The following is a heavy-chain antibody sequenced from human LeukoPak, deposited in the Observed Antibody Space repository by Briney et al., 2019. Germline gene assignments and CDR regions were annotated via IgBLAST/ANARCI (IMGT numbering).Heavy chain of an antibody. CDR2: ISGSGGST. D-gene: IGHD3-16*01. V-gene: IGHV3-23*01. Sequence: GGSLRLSCAASGFTFSSYAMSWVRQAPGKGLEWVSAISGSGGSTYYADSVKGRFTISRDNSKNTLSLQMNSLRGDDTAVYYCAKDDAWGRYKDWGQGTLVTVSS. CDR1: GFTFSSYA. CDR3: AKDDAWGRYKD. J-gene: IGHJ1*01.